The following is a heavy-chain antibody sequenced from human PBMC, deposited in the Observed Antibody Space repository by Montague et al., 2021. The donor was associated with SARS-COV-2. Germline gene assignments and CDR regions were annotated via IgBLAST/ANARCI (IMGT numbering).Heavy chain of an antibody. CDR3: ARMVTIFSLGGYYYYGMDV. D-gene: IGHD3-9*01. J-gene: IGHJ6*02. CDR2: IDWXDDK. CDR1: GFSLSTSGMC. Sequence: PALVKPTQTLTLTCTFSGFSLSTSGMCVSWIRQPPGKALEWLALIDWXDDKYYSTSLKTRLTISKDTSKNQVVLTMTNMDPVDTATYYCARMVTIFSLGGYYYYGMDVWGQGTTVTVSS. V-gene: IGHV2-70*01.